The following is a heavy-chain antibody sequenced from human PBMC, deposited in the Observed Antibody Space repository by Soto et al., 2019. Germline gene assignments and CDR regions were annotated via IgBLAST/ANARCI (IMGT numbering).Heavy chain of an antibody. Sequence: EVQLVESGRGLVQPGGSLRLSCVDSGFTFSSYWMSWVRQAPVKGLEWVGNIKQDGSEENYVDSVKGRFTISRDNAKNSMYLQMNSLRAEDTAVYYCARIASSGRGWDVWGQGTTVVVSS. CDR3: ARIASSGRGWDV. CDR2: IKQDGSEE. CDR1: GFTFSSYW. V-gene: IGHV3-7*01. D-gene: IGHD3-10*01. J-gene: IGHJ6*02.